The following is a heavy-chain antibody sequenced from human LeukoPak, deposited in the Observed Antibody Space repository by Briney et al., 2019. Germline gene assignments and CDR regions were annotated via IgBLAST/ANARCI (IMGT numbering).Heavy chain of an antibody. V-gene: IGHV3-21*01. CDR3: AREHYDFWSGYYTGTYYFDY. CDR2: ISSSSSYI. Sequence: GGSLRLSCAASGFTFSSYSMNWVRQAPGKGLEWVSSISSSSSYIYYADSVKGRFTISRDNAKNSLYLQMNSLRVEDTAVYYCAREHYDFWSGYYTGTYYFDYWGQGTLVTVSS. J-gene: IGHJ4*02. D-gene: IGHD3-3*01. CDR1: GFTFSSYS.